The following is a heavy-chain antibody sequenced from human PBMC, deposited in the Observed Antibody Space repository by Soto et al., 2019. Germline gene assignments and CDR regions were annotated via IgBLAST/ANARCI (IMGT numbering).Heavy chain of an antibody. Sequence: SETLSLTCTVSGGSITNYYWSWIRQSPGKGPEWIGYVYHSGTTNYNPSLESRVTMSLDTSKNQFSLKLSAVTTADTAVYYCARDNIPGLFDYRGQGSSVTVSS. J-gene: IGHJ4*02. CDR2: VYHSGTT. V-gene: IGHV4-59*01. CDR1: GGSITNYY. CDR3: ARDNIPGLFDY.